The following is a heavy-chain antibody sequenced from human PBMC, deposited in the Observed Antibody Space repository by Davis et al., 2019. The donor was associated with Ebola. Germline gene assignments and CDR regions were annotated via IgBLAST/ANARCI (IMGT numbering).Heavy chain of an antibody. D-gene: IGHD5-12*01. V-gene: IGHV1-46*01. J-gene: IGHJ5*02. CDR2: INPSGGST. CDR1: GYTFTSYY. Sequence: ASVKVSCKASGYTFTSYYMHWVRQAPGQGLGWMGIINPSGGSTSYAQKFQGRVTMTRDTSTSTVYMELSSLRSEDTAVYYCARGRGVATIRVWFDPWGQGTLVTVSS. CDR3: ARGRGVATIRVWFDP.